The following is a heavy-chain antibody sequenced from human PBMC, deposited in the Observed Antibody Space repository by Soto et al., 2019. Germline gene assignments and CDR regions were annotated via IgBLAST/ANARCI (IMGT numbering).Heavy chain of an antibody. J-gene: IGHJ4*02. CDR3: TRAESPNIAYFFDY. V-gene: IGHV3-49*04. CDR1: GFTFSNYA. Sequence: GGSLRLSCAASGFTFSNYAMSWVRQAPGKGLEWVSCLIRNQTYSGATEYAASMKGRFTISRDDSKNIAYLQMNSLKTEDSAVYYCTRAESPNIAYFFDYWGRGTLVTVSS. CDR2: IRNQTYSGAT.